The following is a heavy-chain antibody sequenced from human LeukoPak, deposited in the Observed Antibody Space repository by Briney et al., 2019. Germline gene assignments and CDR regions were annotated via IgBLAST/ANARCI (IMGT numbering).Heavy chain of an antibody. CDR2: INHSGST. V-gene: IGHV4-34*01. J-gene: IGHJ4*02. D-gene: IGHD2-21*02. Sequence: SETLSLTCAVYGGSFSGYYWSWIRQPPGKGLEWTGEINHSGSTNYNPSLKSRVTISVDTSKNQFSLKLSSVTATDTAVYYCARGRRIVVVTARSAGYFDYWGQGTLVTVSS. CDR3: ARGRRIVVVTARSAGYFDY. CDR1: GGSFSGYY.